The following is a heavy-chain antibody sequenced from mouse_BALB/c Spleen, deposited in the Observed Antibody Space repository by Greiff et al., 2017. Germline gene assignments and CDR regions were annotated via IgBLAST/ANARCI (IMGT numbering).Heavy chain of an antibody. CDR3: ARLSDCCGSSYGFAY. CDR2: ISSGGSYT. Sequence: EVKLMESGGGLVKPGGSLKLSCAASGFTFSSYAMSWVRQSPEKRLEWVAEISSGGSYTYYPDTVTGRFTIARDNTKNTLYLEMSSLRSEDTAMFYCARLSDCCGSSYGFAYWGQGTLVTVSA. V-gene: IGHV5-9-4*01. J-gene: IGHJ3*01. CDR1: GFTFSSYA. D-gene: IGHD1-1*01.